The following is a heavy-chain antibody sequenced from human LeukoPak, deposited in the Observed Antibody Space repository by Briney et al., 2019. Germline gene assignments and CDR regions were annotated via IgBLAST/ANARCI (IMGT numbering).Heavy chain of an antibody. V-gene: IGHV4-30-4*08. CDR2: IYYSGST. D-gene: IGHD3-3*01. Sequence: SETLSLTCAVYGGSFSGYYWSWIRQPPGKGLEWIGYIYYSGSTYYNPSLKSRVTISVDTSKNQFSLKLSSVTAADTAVYYCARESPGVGVVPFGFDYWGQGTLVTVSS. CDR1: GGSFSGYY. CDR3: ARESPGVGVVPFGFDY. J-gene: IGHJ4*02.